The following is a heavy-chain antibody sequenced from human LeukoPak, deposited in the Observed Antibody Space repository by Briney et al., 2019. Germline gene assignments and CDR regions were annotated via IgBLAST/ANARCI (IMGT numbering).Heavy chain of an antibody. CDR2: IIPIFGTA. D-gene: IGHD6-19*01. CDR3: ARSIAVAGTFDY. CDR1: GGTFSSYA. Sequence: ASVKVSCKASGGTFSSYASSWVRQAPGQGLEWMGGIIPIFGTANYAQKLQGRVTITADESTSTAYMELSSLRSEDTAVYYCARSIAVAGTFDYWGQGTLVTVSS. V-gene: IGHV1-69*13. J-gene: IGHJ4*02.